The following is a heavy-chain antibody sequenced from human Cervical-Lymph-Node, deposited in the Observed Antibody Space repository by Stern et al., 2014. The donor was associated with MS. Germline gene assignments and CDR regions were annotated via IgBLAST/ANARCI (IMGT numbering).Heavy chain of an antibody. J-gene: IGHJ4*02. V-gene: IGHV4-61*02. CDR2: IYTSGST. CDR1: GGSISSGSYY. CDR3: ARDRYYYDSSGSIDY. D-gene: IGHD3-22*01. Sequence: VHLVESGPGLVKPSQTLSLTCTVSGGSISSGSYYWSWIRQPAGKGLEWIGRIYTSGSTNYNPSLKSRVTISVDKSKNQISLKLSSVTAADTAVYYCARDRYYYDSSGSIDYWGQGTLVTVSS.